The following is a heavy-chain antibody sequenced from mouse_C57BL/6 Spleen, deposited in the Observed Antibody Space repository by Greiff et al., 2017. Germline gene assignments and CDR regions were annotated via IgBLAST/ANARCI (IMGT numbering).Heavy chain of an antibody. V-gene: IGHV1-64*01. D-gene: IGHD1-1*01. CDR1: GYTFTSYW. Sequence: QVQLQQPGAELVKPGASVKLSCKASGYTFTSYWMHWVKQRPGQGLEWIGMIHPNSGSTYYNEKFKSKATLTVDKSSSTAYMQLSSLTSEDSAVYYGARCDYCGSSYVDYWGKGTTLTVSS. CDR3: ARCDYCGSSYVDY. J-gene: IGHJ2*01. CDR2: IHPNSGST.